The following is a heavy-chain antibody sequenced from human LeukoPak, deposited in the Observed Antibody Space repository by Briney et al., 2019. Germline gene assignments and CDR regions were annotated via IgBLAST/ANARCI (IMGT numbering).Heavy chain of an antibody. CDR1: GGTFSSYA. D-gene: IGHD6-6*01. V-gene: IGHV1-69*04. J-gene: IGHJ4*02. Sequence: SVKVSCKASGGTFSSYAISWVQQAPGQGLEWMGRTIPILGIANYAQKFQGRVTITADKSTSTAYMELSSLRSEDTAVYYCARDYIAARPLDYWGQGTLVTVSS. CDR3: ARDYIAARPLDY. CDR2: TIPILGIA.